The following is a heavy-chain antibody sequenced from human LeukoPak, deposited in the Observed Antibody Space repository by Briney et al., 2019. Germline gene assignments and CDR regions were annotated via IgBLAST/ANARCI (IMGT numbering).Heavy chain of an antibody. V-gene: IGHV3-30*02. J-gene: IGHJ5*01. Sequence: QPGGLMIFSWETSCINFRGYGLHWARKTADKVLQWLAFMEHDGTIRYFSDSVEGRFTISRDNSQNTLFLQLNSLRTEDTAVYYCATNSAYGSYLDSWGQGTLVTVSS. CDR3: ATNSAYGSYLDS. CDR2: MEHDGTIR. CDR1: CINFRGYG. D-gene: IGHD6-25*01.